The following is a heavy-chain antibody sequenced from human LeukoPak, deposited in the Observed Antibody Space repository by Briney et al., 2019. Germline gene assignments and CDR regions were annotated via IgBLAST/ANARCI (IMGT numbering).Heavy chain of an antibody. V-gene: IGHV3-74*01. CDR3: ARVPYGGNIDY. CDR2: INSDGSSI. Sequence: GSLRLSCATSGFTFSSYWMHWVRQAPGKGLVWVSRINSDGSSISYADSVKGRFTISRDNAKNTLYLQMNSLRAEDTAVYYCARVPYGGNIDYWGQGTLVTVSS. D-gene: IGHD4-23*01. J-gene: IGHJ4*02. CDR1: GFTFSSYW.